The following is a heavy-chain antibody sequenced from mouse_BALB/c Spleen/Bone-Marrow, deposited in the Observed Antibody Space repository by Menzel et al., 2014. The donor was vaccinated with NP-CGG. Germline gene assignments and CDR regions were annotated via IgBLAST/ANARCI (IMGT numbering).Heavy chain of an antibody. J-gene: IGHJ2*01. D-gene: IGHD1-1*01. CDR3: ARPDYYGYLNY. CDR2: INPDSRTK. CDR1: GFDFSRYW. V-gene: IGHV4-1*02. Sequence: EVQLVESGGGLVQPGGSLKLSCAASGFDFSRYWMSWVRQAPGEGLEWIGEINPDSRTKNYSPSLKDKFIISRDNAKNTLYLRLNKVRSEDTALYYCARPDYYGYLNYWGQGTTLTVSS.